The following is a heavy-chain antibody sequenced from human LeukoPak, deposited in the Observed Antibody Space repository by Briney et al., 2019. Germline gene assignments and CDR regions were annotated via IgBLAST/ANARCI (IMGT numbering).Heavy chain of an antibody. D-gene: IGHD6-19*01. V-gene: IGHV3-74*01. CDR3: VRDSRHISD. CDR1: GFTFSGEW. Sequence: GGSLRLSCVASGFTFSGEWMHWVRQAPGKGMIWVSHINFDGSGTAYADSVKGRFTISRDNAKNTLYLQMTSLRAEDTAVYYCVRDSRHISDWGQGTLVTVSS. CDR2: INFDGSGT. J-gene: IGHJ4*02.